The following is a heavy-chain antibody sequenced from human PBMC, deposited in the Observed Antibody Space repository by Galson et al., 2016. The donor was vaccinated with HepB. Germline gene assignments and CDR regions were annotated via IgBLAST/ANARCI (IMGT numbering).Heavy chain of an antibody. CDR3: VKSYTVTDGIGE. CDR1: GHTLTELC. D-gene: IGHD4-17*01. J-gene: IGHJ4*01. Sequence: SVKVSCKVSGHTLTELCVHWVRQAPGKGLEWMGGFDPHDGETIYAQKFQGRVTISRDNSKNTLYLEMNSLRVDDTAVYYCVKSYTVTDGIGEWGHGTLVTVSS. V-gene: IGHV1-24*01. CDR2: FDPHDGET.